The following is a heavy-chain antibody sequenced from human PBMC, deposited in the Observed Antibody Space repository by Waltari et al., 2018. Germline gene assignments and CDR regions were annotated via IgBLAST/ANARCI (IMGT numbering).Heavy chain of an antibody. D-gene: IGHD5-18*01. CDR3: ARDHVYTYGTGWDAPDF. V-gene: IGHV3-7*01. CDR1: GFTFTTYW. CDR2: IKYDASKK. J-gene: IGHJ3*01. Sequence: EVQLVESGGGLVQPGGSLRLSCAASGFTFTTYWMSWVRQAPGKGLEGLANIKYDASKKYYVDSLKGRCTISRDNAKNSLDLQMNSLRVEDTAMYYCARDHVYTYGTGWDAPDFLGQGATVTVSS.